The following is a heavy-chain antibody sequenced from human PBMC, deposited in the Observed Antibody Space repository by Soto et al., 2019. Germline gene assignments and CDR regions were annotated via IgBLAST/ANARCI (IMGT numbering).Heavy chain of an antibody. CDR1: GFTFSSYW. CDR2: IKQDGSEK. V-gene: IGHV3-7*01. Sequence: GGSLRLSCAASGFTFSSYWMSWVRQAPGKGLEWVANIKQDGSEKYYVDSVKGRFTISRDNAKNSLYLQMNSLRAEDTAVYYCARGVYDFWSGHYSNPNYMDVWGKGTTVTVSS. J-gene: IGHJ6*03. D-gene: IGHD3-3*01. CDR3: ARGVYDFWSGHYSNPNYMDV.